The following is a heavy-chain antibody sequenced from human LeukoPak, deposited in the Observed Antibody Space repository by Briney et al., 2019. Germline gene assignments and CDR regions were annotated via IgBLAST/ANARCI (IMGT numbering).Heavy chain of an antibody. J-gene: IGHJ3*02. D-gene: IGHD2-21*01. Sequence: KPGGSLRLSCAASGFTFSSYSMNWVRQAPGKGLEWVSSISSSSSYIYYADSGKGRFTISRDNAKNSLYLQMNSLRAEDTAVYYCARVVVIAPYDAFDIWGQGTMVTVSS. CDR1: GFTFSSYS. CDR3: ARVVVIAPYDAFDI. CDR2: ISSSSSYI. V-gene: IGHV3-21*01.